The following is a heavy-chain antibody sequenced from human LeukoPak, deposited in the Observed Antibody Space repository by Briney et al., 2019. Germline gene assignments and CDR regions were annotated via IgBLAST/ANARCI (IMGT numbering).Heavy chain of an antibody. D-gene: IGHD3-22*01. Sequence: GGSLRLSCAASGFTFRNYWMHWVRQAPGKGLVWVSRINGDGSSTYDADSVKGRFTISRDNAKNTVYLQMNSLRAEDTAVYSCARDLTGPYDHWGQGTLVTVSS. V-gene: IGHV3-74*01. CDR1: GFTFRNYW. CDR2: INGDGSST. CDR3: ARDLTGPYDH. J-gene: IGHJ4*02.